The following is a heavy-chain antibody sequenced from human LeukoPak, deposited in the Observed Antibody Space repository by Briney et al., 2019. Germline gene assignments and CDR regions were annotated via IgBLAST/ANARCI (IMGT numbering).Heavy chain of an antibody. CDR3: ARNSGSNPFDY. V-gene: IGHV3-7*01. J-gene: IGHJ4*02. D-gene: IGHD1-26*01. CDR2: IEQDGSQK. Sequence: GGSLRLSCAASGFTFSSYWLSWVRQAPGKGLEWVASIEQDGSQKYYVDSVRGRFTISRDNAKNSVYLQTNSLRVEDTAVYYCARNSGSNPFDYWGQGTLVSVSS. CDR1: GFTFSSYW.